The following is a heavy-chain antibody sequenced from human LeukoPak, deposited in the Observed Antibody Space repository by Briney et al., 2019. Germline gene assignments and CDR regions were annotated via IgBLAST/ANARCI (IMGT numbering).Heavy chain of an antibody. CDR1: GFTFSSYS. V-gene: IGHV3-21*01. CDR2: ISGSTTYI. D-gene: IGHD6-19*01. J-gene: IGHJ4*02. Sequence: GGSLRLSCTASGFTFSSYSMNWVRQAPGKGLEWVSSISGSTTYIYYADSVKGRFTISRDSAKNSLYLQMNSLRAEDTAVYYCARDKDSSGWYYFDYWGQGTLVTVSS. CDR3: ARDKDSSGWYYFDY.